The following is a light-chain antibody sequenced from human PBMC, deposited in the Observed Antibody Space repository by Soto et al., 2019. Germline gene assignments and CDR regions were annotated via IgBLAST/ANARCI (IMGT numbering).Light chain of an antibody. Sequence: QSVLTQPPSVSGAPGQRVTISCTGSSSNIGAGYDVHWYQQLPGTAPKLLIYAHSNRPSGVPDRFSGSKSGTSASLAITGLQAEDEADYYCQSYDSSLSPYVFGTGTKLTVL. CDR1: SSNIGAGYD. CDR2: AHS. CDR3: QSYDSSLSPYV. V-gene: IGLV1-40*01. J-gene: IGLJ1*01.